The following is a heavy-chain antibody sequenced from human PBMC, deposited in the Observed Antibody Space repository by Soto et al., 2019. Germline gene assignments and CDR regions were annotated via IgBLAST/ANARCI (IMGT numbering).Heavy chain of an antibody. CDR2: TYYRSKWYN. J-gene: IGHJ4*02. CDR1: GDSVCSNSAA. D-gene: IGHD3-10*01. Sequence: SQTLSLTCAISGDSVCSNSAAWNWIRQSPSRGLECLGRTYYRSKWYNDCAVSVRSRITINPDTSKNQFSLQLNSVTPEDTAVYYCARDYKSGLGSQAPLDYWGQGTLVTVSS. V-gene: IGHV6-1*01. CDR3: ARDYKSGLGSQAPLDY.